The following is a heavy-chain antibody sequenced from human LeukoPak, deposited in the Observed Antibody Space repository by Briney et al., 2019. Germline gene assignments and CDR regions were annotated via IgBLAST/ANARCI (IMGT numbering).Heavy chain of an antibody. CDR1: GFTFSSYA. Sequence: GGSLRLSCAASGFTFSSYAMHWVRQASGKGLEYVSAISSNGGSTYYANSVKGRFTISRDNSKNTLYLQMGSLRAEDMAVYYCARGYCTNGVCYPFFDYWGQGTLVTVSS. CDR3: ARGYCTNGVCYPFFDY. CDR2: ISSNGGST. J-gene: IGHJ4*02. D-gene: IGHD2-8*01. V-gene: IGHV3-64*01.